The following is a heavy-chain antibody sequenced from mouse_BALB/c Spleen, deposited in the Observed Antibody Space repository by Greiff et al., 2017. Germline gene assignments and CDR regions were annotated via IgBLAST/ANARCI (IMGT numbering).Heavy chain of an antibody. CDR1: GFTFSSYA. J-gene: IGHJ4*01. CDR3: ARGGLMDY. V-gene: IGHV5-9-4*01. CDR2: ISSGGSYT. Sequence: EVQGVESGGGLVKPGGSLKLSCAASGFTFSSYAMSWVRQSPEKRLEWVAEISSGGSYTYYPDTVTGRFTISRDNAKNTLYLEMSSLRSEDTAMYYCARGGLMDYWGQGTSVTVSS.